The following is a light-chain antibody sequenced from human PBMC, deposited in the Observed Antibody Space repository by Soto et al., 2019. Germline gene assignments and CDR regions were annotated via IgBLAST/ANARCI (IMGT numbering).Light chain of an antibody. CDR2: DNN. V-gene: IGLV1-51*01. CDR1: SFNIGNNY. Sequence: QAVVTQPPSVSAAPGQKVTISCSGSSFNIGNNYVSWYQQLPGTAPKLLIYDNNKRPSGIPDRFSGSKSGTSATLGITGLQTGDEADYYCGTWDSSLSAGFVVFGGGTQLTVL. J-gene: IGLJ2*01. CDR3: GTWDSSLSAGFVV.